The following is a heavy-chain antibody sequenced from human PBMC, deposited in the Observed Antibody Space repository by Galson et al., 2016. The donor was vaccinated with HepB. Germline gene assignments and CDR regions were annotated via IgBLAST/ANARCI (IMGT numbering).Heavy chain of an antibody. V-gene: IGHV3-11*06. CDR3: AREGSSFGFYYFDS. J-gene: IGHJ4*02. CDR2: ISSSSLDT. CDR1: EFRFSDFY. Sequence: SLRLSCAASEFRFSDFYMSWIRQAPGKGLEWVSSISSSSLDTKYADSVKGRFTISRDNGKNSLALQMNSLRAEDTAVYYCAREGSSFGFYYFDSWGQGTLVTVSS. D-gene: IGHD6-19*01.